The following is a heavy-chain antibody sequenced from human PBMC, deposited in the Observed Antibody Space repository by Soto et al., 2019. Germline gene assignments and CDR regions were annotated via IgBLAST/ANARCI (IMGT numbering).Heavy chain of an antibody. V-gene: IGHV3-23*01. CDR1: GFTFSSYA. D-gene: IGHD1-26*01. J-gene: IGHJ4*02. CDR2: ISGSGDST. Sequence: EVQLLESGGGLVQPGGSLRLSCAASGFTFSSYAMRWVRQAPVKGLEWVSAISGSGDSTYYAGSVKGRFTISRDNSKNTLYLQMNSLRAEDAAVYYCARRGSGSCYDYWGQGTLVTVSS. CDR3: ARRGSGSCYDY.